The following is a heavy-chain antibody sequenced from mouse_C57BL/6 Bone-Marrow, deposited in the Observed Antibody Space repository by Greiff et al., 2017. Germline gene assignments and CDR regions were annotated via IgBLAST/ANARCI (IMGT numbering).Heavy chain of an antibody. D-gene: IGHD2-1*01. Sequence: QVQLKESGAELARPGASVKMSCKASGYTFTSYTMHWVKQRPGQGLEWIGYINPSSGYTKYNQKFKDKATLTADKSSSTAYMQLSSLTSEDSAVYYCARGGNGNFDDWGQGTTLTVSS. CDR2: INPSSGYT. J-gene: IGHJ2*01. V-gene: IGHV1-4*01. CDR3: ARGGNGNFDD. CDR1: GYTFTSYT.